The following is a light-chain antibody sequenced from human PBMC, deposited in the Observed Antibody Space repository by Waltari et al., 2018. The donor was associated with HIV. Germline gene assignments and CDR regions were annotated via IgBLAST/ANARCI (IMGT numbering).Light chain of an antibody. CDR1: SSDVGGYNL. V-gene: IGLV2-23*02. CDR2: EVS. Sequence: QSALTQPASVSGSPGQSITISCTGTSSDVGGYNLVSWYQQNPGKAPKLRIYEVSKRPSGVSNRFSGSNAGNTASLTISGLQAEDEADYYCCAYAGSTTYVIFGGGTKLTVL. J-gene: IGLJ2*01. CDR3: CAYAGSTTYVI.